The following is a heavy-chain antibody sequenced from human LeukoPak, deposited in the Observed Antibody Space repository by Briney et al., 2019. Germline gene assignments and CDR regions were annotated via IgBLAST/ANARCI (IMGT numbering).Heavy chain of an antibody. D-gene: IGHD2-2*01. CDR1: GGSISSYY. V-gene: IGHV4-59*01. Sequence: SQTLSLTCTVSGGSISSYYWSWIRQPPGKGLEWIGYIYYSGSTNYNPSLKSRVTISVDTSKNQFSLKLSSVTAADTAVYYCARAPYCSSTSCYPSWFDPWGQGTLVTVSS. J-gene: IGHJ5*02. CDR2: IYYSGST. CDR3: ARAPYCSSTSCYPSWFDP.